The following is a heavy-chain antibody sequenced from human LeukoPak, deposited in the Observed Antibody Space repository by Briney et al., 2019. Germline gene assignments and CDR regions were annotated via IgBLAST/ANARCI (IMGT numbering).Heavy chain of an antibody. J-gene: IGHJ6*03. CDR1: GGTFSSYA. CDR2: IIPIFGTA. CDR3: ARVGDQLLYYYYYMDV. V-gene: IGHV1-69*13. Sequence: SVKASCKASGGTFSSYAISWVRQAPGQGLEWMGGIIPIFGTANYAQKFQGRVTITADESTSTAYMELSSLRSEDTAVYYCARVGDQLLYYYYYMDVWGKGTTVTVSS. D-gene: IGHD2-2*01.